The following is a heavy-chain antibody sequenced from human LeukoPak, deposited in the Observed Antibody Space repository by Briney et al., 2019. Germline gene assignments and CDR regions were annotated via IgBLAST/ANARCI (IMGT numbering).Heavy chain of an antibody. J-gene: IGHJ6*02. CDR3: ARADFIYGMDV. V-gene: IGHV4-34*01. CDR2: INHSGST. Sequence: PSETLSLTCAVYGGSFSGYYWSWIRQPPGKGLEWIGEINHSGSTNYNPSLKSRVTISVDTSKNQFSPKLSPVTAADTAVYYCARADFIYGMDVWGQGTTVTVSS. D-gene: IGHD3-10*01. CDR1: GGSFSGYY.